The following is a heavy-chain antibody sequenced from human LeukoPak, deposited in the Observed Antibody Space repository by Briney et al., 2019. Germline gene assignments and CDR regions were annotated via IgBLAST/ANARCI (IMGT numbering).Heavy chain of an antibody. V-gene: IGHV1-2*02. Sequence: GTSVKVSCKASGYTFTGYYMHWVRQAPGQGLEWMGWINPNSGGTNYAQKFQGRVTMTRDTSISTAYMELSRLRSDDTAVYYCASPNYYGSGSYYNWGQGTLVTVSS. CDR3: ASPNYYGSGSYYN. CDR1: GYTFTGYY. D-gene: IGHD3-10*01. CDR2: INPNSGGT. J-gene: IGHJ4*02.